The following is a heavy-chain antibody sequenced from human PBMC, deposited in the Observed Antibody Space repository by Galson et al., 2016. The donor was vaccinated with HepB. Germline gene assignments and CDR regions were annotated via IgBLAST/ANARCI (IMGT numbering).Heavy chain of an antibody. V-gene: IGHV3-7*03. CDR2: IKEDGSTT. CDR3: AKYGDEAGWNFHH. Sequence: SLRLSCAASGFTFSRFWMNWVRQAPGKGLEWVASIKEDGSTTFYVDSVKGRFTMSRDNVEESVSLQMNSLRAEATAVYYCAKYGDEAGWNFHHWGQGTLVTVSS. CDR1: GFTFSRFW. D-gene: IGHD6-19*01. J-gene: IGHJ1*01.